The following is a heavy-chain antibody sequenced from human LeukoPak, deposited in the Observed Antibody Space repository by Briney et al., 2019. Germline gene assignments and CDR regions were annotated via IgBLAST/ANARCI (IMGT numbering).Heavy chain of an antibody. CDR1: GFIVTSNY. CDR3: AKSSGYSDY. Sequence: GGSLRLSCAASGFIVTSNYMSWVRQAPGKGLEWVSVIYTGGSTYYADSAKGRFTISRDNSKNMLYVQMNSLRAEDTAVYYCAKSSGYSDYWGQGTLVTVSS. V-gene: IGHV3-66*01. D-gene: IGHD3-22*01. CDR2: IYTGGST. J-gene: IGHJ4*02.